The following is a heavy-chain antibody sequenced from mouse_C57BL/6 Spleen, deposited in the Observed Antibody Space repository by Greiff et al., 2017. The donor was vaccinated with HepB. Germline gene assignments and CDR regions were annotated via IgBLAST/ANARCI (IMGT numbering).Heavy chain of an antibody. J-gene: IGHJ4*01. V-gene: IGHV5-4*01. CDR1: GFTFSSYA. CDR2: ISDGGSYT. D-gene: IGHD1-1*01. CDR3: ASLYYYGSSSYAMDY. Sequence: EVQVVESGGGLVKPGGSLKLSCAASGFTFSSYAMSWVRQTPEKRLEWVATISDGGSYTYYPDNVKGRFTISRDNAKNNLYLQMSHLKSEDTAMYYCASLYYYGSSSYAMDYWGQGTSVTVSS.